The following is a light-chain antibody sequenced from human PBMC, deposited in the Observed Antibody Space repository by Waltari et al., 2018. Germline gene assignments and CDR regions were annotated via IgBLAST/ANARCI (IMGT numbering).Light chain of an antibody. Sequence: DIVMTQSPDSLAVSLGERATINCKSSQRIMYSSNNQNFLAWYQKKPGHPPKLLIYWASTRQSGVPDRFTGSWSGTDFTLTISSLQAEDVAVYYCQQYFVTPFTFGPGTRVEIK. CDR3: QQYFVTPFT. V-gene: IGKV4-1*01. J-gene: IGKJ3*01. CDR2: WAS. CDR1: QRIMYSSNNQNF.